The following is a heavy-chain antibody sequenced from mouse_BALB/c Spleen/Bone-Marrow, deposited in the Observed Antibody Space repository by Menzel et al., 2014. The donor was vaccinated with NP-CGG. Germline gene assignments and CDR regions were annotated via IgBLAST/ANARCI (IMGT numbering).Heavy chain of an antibody. Sequence: QVQLKESGPELVKLGASVKISCKASGYAFSSSWMNWVKQRPGQGLEWIGRIYPGDGDTNYNGKFKGKATLTADKSSSTAYMQLSSLTSVDSAVYFRARHAYGNSYWYFDVWGAGTTVTVSS. D-gene: IGHD2-1*01. CDR1: GYAFSSSW. V-gene: IGHV1-82*01. J-gene: IGHJ1*01. CDR3: ARHAYGNSYWYFDV. CDR2: IYPGDGDT.